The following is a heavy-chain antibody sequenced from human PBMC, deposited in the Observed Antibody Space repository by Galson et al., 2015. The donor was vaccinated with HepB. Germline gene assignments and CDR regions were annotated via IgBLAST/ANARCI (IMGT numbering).Heavy chain of an antibody. CDR3: TRPRYFDSGYYRDYPDAFDI. J-gene: IGHJ3*02. Sequence: SLRLSCAASGFTFSGSAMHWVRQASGKGLEWVGRIRSKANSYATAYAASVKGRFTISRDDSKNTAYLQMNSLKTEDTAVYYCTRPRYFDSGYYRDYPDAFDIWGQGTMVTVSS. CDR1: GFTFSGSA. V-gene: IGHV3-73*01. D-gene: IGHD3-22*01. CDR2: IRSKANSYAT.